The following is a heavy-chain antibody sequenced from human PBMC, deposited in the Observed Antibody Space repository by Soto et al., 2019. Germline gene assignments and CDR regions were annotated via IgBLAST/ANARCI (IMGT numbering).Heavy chain of an antibody. CDR3: ARGNYDYIWGSHTGAFDI. J-gene: IGHJ3*02. D-gene: IGHD3-16*01. V-gene: IGHV1-18*01. Sequence: ASVKVSCKAYGDSFTSYGINWVRQAPGQGLEWMGWISAYNGNTNYAQKLQGRVTMTTDTSTTTVYMELRSLRSDDTAVYYCARGNYDYIWGSHTGAFDIWGQGTMVTVSS. CDR2: ISAYNGNT. CDR1: GDSFTSYG.